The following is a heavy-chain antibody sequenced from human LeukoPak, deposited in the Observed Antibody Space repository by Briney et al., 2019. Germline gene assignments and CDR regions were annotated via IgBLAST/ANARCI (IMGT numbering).Heavy chain of an antibody. V-gene: IGHV1-2*06. D-gene: IGHD3-3*01. CDR3: ARAGAGWSGYYGFDY. Sequence: GASVKVSCKASGYTFTGYYMHWVRQAPGQGLEWMGRINPNSGGTNYAQKFQGRVTMTRDTSISTAYMELSRLRSDDTAVYYCARAGAGWSGYYGFDYWGQGTLVTVSS. CDR2: INPNSGGT. J-gene: IGHJ4*02. CDR1: GYTFTGYY.